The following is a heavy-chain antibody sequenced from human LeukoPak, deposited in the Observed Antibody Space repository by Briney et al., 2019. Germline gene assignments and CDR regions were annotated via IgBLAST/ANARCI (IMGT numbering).Heavy chain of an antibody. V-gene: IGHV3-30*04. Sequence: GGSLRLSCAASGFTFSSYAMHWVRQAPGKGLEWVAVISYDGSNKYYADSVKGRFTISRDNSKNTLYLQMNSLRAEDTAVYYCARSFGGVYYYGMDVWGQGTTVTVSS. J-gene: IGHJ6*02. CDR1: GFTFSSYA. CDR2: ISYDGSNK. D-gene: IGHD3-10*01. CDR3: ARSFGGVYYYGMDV.